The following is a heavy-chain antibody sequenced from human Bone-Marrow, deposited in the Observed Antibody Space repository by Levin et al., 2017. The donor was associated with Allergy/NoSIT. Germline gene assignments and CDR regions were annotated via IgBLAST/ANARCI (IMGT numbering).Heavy chain of an antibody. CDR1: GYTFTSYY. CDR2: INPSGGST. Sequence: GESLKISCKASGYTFTSYYMHWVRQAPGQGLEWMGIINPSGGSTSYAQKFQGRVTMTRDTSTSTVYMELSSLRSEDTAVYYCARGGGIVVVVAAQDAFDIWGQGTMVTVSS. J-gene: IGHJ3*02. CDR3: ARGGGIVVVVAAQDAFDI. D-gene: IGHD2-15*01. V-gene: IGHV1-46*01.